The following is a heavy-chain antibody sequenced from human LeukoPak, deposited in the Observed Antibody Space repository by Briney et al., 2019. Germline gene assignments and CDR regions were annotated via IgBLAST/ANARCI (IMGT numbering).Heavy chain of an antibody. CDR1: GYTFTDYH. J-gene: IGHJ6*02. D-gene: IGHD2-15*01. CDR2: INPHSGGT. CDR3: ARYCSGGSCQYGMDV. Sequence: WASVKVSCKASGYTFTDYHMHWVRQAPGQGLEWMGWINPHSGGTNYEQRFQGRVTMTRDTSFSTAYMELSRLRSDDTAVYYCARYCSGGSCQYGMDVWGQGTTVTVSS. V-gene: IGHV1-2*02.